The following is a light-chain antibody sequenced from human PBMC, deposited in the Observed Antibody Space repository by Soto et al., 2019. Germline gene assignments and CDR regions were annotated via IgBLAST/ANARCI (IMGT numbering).Light chain of an antibody. CDR2: DAS. CDR1: QSISSY. J-gene: IGKJ4*01. CDR3: QQYGGSPLT. Sequence: EIVLTQSPATMSLSPGERATLSCRASQSISSYVAWYQKKPGQAPRLLIYDASDRATGIPPRFSGSGSGTDFTLTISRLEPEDFAVYYCQQYGGSPLTFGGGTKV. V-gene: IGKV3-11*01.